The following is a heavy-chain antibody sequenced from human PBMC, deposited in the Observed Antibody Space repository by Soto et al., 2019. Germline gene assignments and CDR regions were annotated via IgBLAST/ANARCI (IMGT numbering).Heavy chain of an antibody. D-gene: IGHD6-6*01. CDR2: LSYDGIAQ. CDR1: GFTLSRQD. V-gene: IGHV3-30*18. CDR3: VKGGGYGSSSPSAR. Sequence: QEQLVESGGDVVQPGGSLRLSCAASGFTLSRQDMHWVRQAPGKGLEWVAVLSYDGIAQYYADSVKCRFTTSRDNSKNSLYLKMNSLKVEDTALYYCVKGGGYGSSSPSARWGQGTKVTVSS. J-gene: IGHJ4*02.